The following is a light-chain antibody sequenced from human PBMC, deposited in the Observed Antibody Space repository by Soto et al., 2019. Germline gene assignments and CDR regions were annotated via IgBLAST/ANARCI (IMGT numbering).Light chain of an antibody. CDR3: QSYDSSLSAVV. CDR2: GNI. Sequence: QSVLTQPPSVSGAPGQTVSISCTGSSSNIGAHYGVHWYQHLPGTAPKLLIYGNINRPSGVPDRFSGSKSGTSASLAITGLQAEDEADYYCQSYDSSLSAVVFGGGTKLTVL. CDR1: SSNIGAHYG. J-gene: IGLJ2*01. V-gene: IGLV1-40*01.